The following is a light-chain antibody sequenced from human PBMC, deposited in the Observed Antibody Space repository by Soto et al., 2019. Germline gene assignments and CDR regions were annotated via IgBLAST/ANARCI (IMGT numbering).Light chain of an antibody. V-gene: IGKV1-39*01. CDR1: QSISNF. Sequence: DIQLTQSPSSLSASVGDRVTITCRASQSISNFLNWYQQKPGQAPKLLISSASNVQSGVPSRFSGRGSGTEFTLTISGLQPEDSASYCRQQSYNFPRTFGQGTKVDIK. J-gene: IGKJ1*01. CDR3: QQSYNFPRT. CDR2: SAS.